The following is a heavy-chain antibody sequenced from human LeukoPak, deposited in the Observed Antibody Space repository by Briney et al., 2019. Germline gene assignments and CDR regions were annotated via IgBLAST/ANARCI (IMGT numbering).Heavy chain of an antibody. Sequence: GRSLRLSCAASGFTFDDYAMHWVRQAPGKGLEWVSGISWNSGSIGYADSVEGRFTISRDNAKNSLYLQMNSLRAEDTALYYCAKSTGYSYGPFDYWGQGTLATVSS. J-gene: IGHJ4*02. CDR2: ISWNSGSI. CDR1: GFTFDDYA. CDR3: AKSTGYSYGPFDY. V-gene: IGHV3-9*01. D-gene: IGHD5-18*01.